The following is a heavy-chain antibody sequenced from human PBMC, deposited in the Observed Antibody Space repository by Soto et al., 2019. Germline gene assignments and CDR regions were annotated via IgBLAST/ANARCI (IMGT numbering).Heavy chain of an antibody. CDR2: ISISSSII. D-gene: IGHD2-15*01. V-gene: IGHV3-48*02. Sequence: EVQLVESGGALVQPGGSLRLSCAASGFTFSAYSMNWVRQAPGKGLEWVSYISISSSIIYYADSVKGRFTISRDNAKNSLYLQMNSLRDEDMAVYYCARDLGYCSGGSCYGDYWGQGTLVTVSS. CDR3: ARDLGYCSGGSCYGDY. J-gene: IGHJ4*02. CDR1: GFTFSAYS.